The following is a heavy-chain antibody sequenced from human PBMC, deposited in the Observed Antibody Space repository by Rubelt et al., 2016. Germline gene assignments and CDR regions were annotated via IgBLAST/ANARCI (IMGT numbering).Heavy chain of an antibody. CDR2: ISSSSSTI. J-gene: IGHJ4*02. CDR1: GFTFSSYS. V-gene: IGHV3-48*01. D-gene: IGHD3-3*01. CDR3: ASRDPPYDFWSGSYFDY. Sequence: EVQLVESGGGLVQPGGSLRLSCAASGFTFSSYSMTWVRQAPGKGPEWVSYISSSSSTIYYADSVKGRFTMSGDKAKKSRYLQMSILRAGDTAVYYCASRDPPYDFWSGSYFDYWGQGTLVTVSS.